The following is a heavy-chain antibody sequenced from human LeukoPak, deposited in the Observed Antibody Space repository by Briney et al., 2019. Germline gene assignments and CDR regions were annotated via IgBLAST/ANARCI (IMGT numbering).Heavy chain of an antibody. CDR1: AFTFSSFG. CDR3: ARVANITTFGMDV. V-gene: IGHV3-33*01. J-gene: IGHJ6*02. CDR2: IWYDGSKK. D-gene: IGHD3-9*01. Sequence: QPGGSLRLSCAASAFTFSSFGMHWVRQAPGKGLEWVAVIWYDGSKKYYAESVKGRFTISRDNSKNTLYLQMNSLRAEDTAVYYCARVANITTFGMDVWGQGTTVTVSS.